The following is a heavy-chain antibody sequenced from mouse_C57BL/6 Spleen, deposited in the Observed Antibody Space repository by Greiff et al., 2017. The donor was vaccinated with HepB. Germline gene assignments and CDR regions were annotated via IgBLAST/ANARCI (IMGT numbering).Heavy chain of an antibody. D-gene: IGHD4-1*02. CDR2: IDPSDSYT. CDR1: GYTFTSYW. Sequence: QVQLKQPGAELVKPGASVKLSCKASGYTFTSYWMQWVKQRPGQGLEWIGEIDPSDSYTNYNQKFKGKATLTVDTSSSTAYMQLSSLTSEDSAVYYCARATGGGYFDVWGTGTTVTVSS. J-gene: IGHJ1*03. V-gene: IGHV1-50*01. CDR3: ARATGGGYFDV.